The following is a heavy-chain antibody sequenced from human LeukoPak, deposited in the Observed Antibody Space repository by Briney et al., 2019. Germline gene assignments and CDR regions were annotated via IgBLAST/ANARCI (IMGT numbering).Heavy chain of an antibody. D-gene: IGHD3-10*01. J-gene: IGHJ6*03. CDR3: ASFLYGSGTDYMDV. V-gene: IGHV4-34*01. CDR1: GGSFSGYY. CDR2: INHSGST. Sequence: SETLSLTCAVYGGSFSGYYWSWIRQSPGKGLEWIGEINHSGSTNYNPSLKSRVTISVDTSKNQFSLKLSSVTAADTAVYYCASFLYGSGTDYMDVWGKGTMVIVSS.